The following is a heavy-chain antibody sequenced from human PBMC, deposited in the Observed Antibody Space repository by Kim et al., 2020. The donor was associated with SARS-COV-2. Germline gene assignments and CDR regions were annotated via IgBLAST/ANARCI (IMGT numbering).Heavy chain of an antibody. D-gene: IGHD3-16*01. CDR3: AVPGTGGKYWGGGAFDI. CDR1: GFTFGTYW. CDR2: IKEDGSEK. Sequence: GGSLRLSCGISGFTFGTYWMSWVRQAPGKGLEWVANIKEDGSEKYYVDSVKGRFTISRDNAKSSLFLLMNSLRVEDTAVYYCAVPGTGGKYWGGGAFDI. J-gene: IGHJ3*02. V-gene: IGHV3-7*03.